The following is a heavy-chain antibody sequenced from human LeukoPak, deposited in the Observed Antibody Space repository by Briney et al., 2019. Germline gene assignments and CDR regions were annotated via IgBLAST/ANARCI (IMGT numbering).Heavy chain of an antibody. J-gene: IGHJ4*02. CDR2: INPSGGST. CDR3: ARDRGLNVCPSDY. D-gene: IGHD3-10*01. V-gene: IGHV1-46*01. CDR1: GYTFTSYY. Sequence: ASVTVSCKASGYTFTSYYMHWVRQAPGQGLEWMGIINPSGGSTSYAQKFQGRVTMTSDTSTSTVYMELSGLRSEDTAVYYCARDRGLNVCPSDYWGQGTLVIVSS.